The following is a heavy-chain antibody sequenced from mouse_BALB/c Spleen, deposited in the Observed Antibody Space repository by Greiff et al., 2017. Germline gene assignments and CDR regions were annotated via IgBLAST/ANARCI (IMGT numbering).Heavy chain of an antibody. V-gene: IGHV3-8*02. CDR3: ARYIYYGNYYYAMDY. J-gene: IGHJ4*01. D-gene: IGHD2-1*01. CDR2: ISYSGST. Sequence: EVKVIESGPSLVKPSQTLSLTCSVTGDSITSGYWNWIRKFPGNKLEYMGYISYSGSTYYNPSLKSRISITRDTSKNQYYLQLNSVTTEDTATYYCARYIYYGNYYYAMDYWGQGTSVTVSS. CDR1: GDSITSGY.